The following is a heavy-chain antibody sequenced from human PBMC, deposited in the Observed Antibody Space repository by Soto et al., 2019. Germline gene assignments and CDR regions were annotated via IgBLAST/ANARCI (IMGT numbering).Heavy chain of an antibody. Sequence: ASVKVSCKASGYTFTGYYMHWVRQAPGQGLEWMAWINPNSGGTNYAQKLQGWVTMTRDTSISTAYMELWRLRSDDTAVYYCAREYCRSNKCYGPDVWGQGTLVTVSS. CDR3: AREYCRSNKCYGPDV. CDR1: GYTFTGYY. J-gene: IGHJ4*02. D-gene: IGHD2-2*01. V-gene: IGHV1-2*04. CDR2: INPNSGGT.